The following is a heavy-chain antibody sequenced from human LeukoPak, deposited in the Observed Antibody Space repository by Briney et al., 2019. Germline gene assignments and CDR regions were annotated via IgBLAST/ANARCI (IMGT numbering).Heavy chain of an antibody. CDR3: ARDSFSFYDSSGYTAGFDY. D-gene: IGHD3-22*01. CDR2: IRSNGHST. V-gene: IGHV3-23*01. J-gene: IGHJ4*02. CDR1: GFTFSNYA. Sequence: GGSLRLSCVASGFTFSNYAMSWVRQAPGKGLEWISAIRSNGHSTYDADSVKGRFTISRDNSKNTLFLQMNSLRAEDTAVYYCARDSFSFYDSSGYTAGFDYWGQGTLVTVSS.